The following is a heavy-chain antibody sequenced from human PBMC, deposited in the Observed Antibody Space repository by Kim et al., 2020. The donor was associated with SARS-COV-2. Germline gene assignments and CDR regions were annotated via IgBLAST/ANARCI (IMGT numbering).Heavy chain of an antibody. CDR2: ISGDGIYM. CDR1: GFTFSDYY. J-gene: IGHJ4*02. Sequence: GGSLRLSCAASGFTFSDYYMSWIREVPGKGLEWIAYISGDGIYMNYADSVKGRFSISRDNAKDSLFLQMDSLRPEDAAIYFCAREGSARFPHDYWGQGTQVTVSS. D-gene: IGHD3-10*01. V-gene: IGHV3-11*06. CDR3: AREGSARFPHDY.